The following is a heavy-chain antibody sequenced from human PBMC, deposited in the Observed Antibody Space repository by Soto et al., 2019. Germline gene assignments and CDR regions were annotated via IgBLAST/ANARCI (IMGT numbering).Heavy chain of an antibody. J-gene: IGHJ4*02. V-gene: IGHV1-69*01. CDR3: ARAGGDGSGSYSDY. CDR2: IIPIFGTA. D-gene: IGHD3-10*01. Sequence: QVQLVQSGAEVKKPGSSVKVSCEASGGTFSSYAISWVRQAPGQGLEWMEGIIPIFGTANYAQKFQGRVTITADESTSTAYMELSSLRSEDTAVYYCARAGGDGSGSYSDYWGQGTLVTVSS. CDR1: GGTFSSYA.